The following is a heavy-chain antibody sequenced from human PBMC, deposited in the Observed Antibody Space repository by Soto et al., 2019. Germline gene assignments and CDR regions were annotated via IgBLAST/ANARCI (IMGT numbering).Heavy chain of an antibody. CDR2: ISAHNGNT. J-gene: IGHJ4*02. Sequence: QVHLVQSGAEVKKSGASVKVSCKGSGYDFTTYGITWVRQAPGQGLEWMAWISAHNGNTDYAQKLQGRVTVTRDTSTSPAYMELRSLRSDDTAVYYCARGRYGDYWGQGALVTVSS. D-gene: IGHD1-1*01. CDR3: ARGRYGDY. V-gene: IGHV1-18*01. CDR1: GYDFTTYG.